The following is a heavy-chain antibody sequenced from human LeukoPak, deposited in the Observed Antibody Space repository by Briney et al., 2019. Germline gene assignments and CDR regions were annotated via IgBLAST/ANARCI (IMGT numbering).Heavy chain of an antibody. J-gene: IGHJ4*02. D-gene: IGHD3-10*01. V-gene: IGHV3-53*01. CDR3: ARAKPKNMVRGLIMRRESRYYFDY. CDR2: IYSGGST. Sequence: SGGSLRLSCAASGFTVSSNYMSWVRQAPGKGLEWVSVIYSGGSTYYADSVKGRFTISRDNSKSTLYIQMNSLSAEDTAVYYCARAKPKNMVRGLIMRRESRYYFDYWGQGTLVTVSS. CDR1: GFTVSSNY.